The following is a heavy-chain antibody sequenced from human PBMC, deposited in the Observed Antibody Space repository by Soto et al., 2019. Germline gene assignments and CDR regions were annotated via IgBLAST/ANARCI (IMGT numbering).Heavy chain of an antibody. CDR1: GFTFSSYE. J-gene: IGHJ6*02. V-gene: IGHV3-48*03. D-gene: IGHD1-1*01. CDR3: ARVLILQRYYYYGMDV. Sequence: GGSLRLSCAASGFTFSSYEMNWVRQAAGKGLEWVSYISSGGTITYNADSVKGRFTISRDNAKNSLYLQMNSLRAEDTAVYYCARVLILQRYYYYGMDVWGQGTTVTVSS. CDR2: ISSGGTIT.